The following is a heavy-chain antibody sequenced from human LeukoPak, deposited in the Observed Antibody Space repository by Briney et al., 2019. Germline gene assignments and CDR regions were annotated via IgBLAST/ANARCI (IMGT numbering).Heavy chain of an antibody. Sequence: GGSLRLSCAASGFIFNTYGMHWVRQAPGKGLERVSYISYDGSRKNYADSVKGRFTISRDNSKNTLFLQMNSLKAEDTAVYYCAKKLIGNVDYFDYWGQGTLVTVSS. J-gene: IGHJ4*02. CDR2: ISYDGSRK. D-gene: IGHD2-8*01. CDR3: AKKLIGNVDYFDY. V-gene: IGHV3-30*02. CDR1: GFIFNTYG.